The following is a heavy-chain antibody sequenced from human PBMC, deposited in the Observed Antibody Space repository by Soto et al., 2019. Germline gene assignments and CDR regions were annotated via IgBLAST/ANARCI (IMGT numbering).Heavy chain of an antibody. D-gene: IGHD3-22*01. Sequence: GWSLRLSCAASGFTFSSYAMSWVRQAPEKGLEWVSAISGSGGSTYYADSVKGRFTISRDNSKNTLYLQMNSLRAEDTAVYYCAKDQNYDSSGYCEYWGQGTLVTVSS. CDR2: ISGSGGST. V-gene: IGHV3-23*01. J-gene: IGHJ4*02. CDR1: GFTFSSYA. CDR3: AKDQNYDSSGYCEY.